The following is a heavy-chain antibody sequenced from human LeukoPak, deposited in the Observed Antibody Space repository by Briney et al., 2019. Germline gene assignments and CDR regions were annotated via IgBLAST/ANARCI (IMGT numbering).Heavy chain of an antibody. V-gene: IGHV3-23*01. CDR2: ITGSGAGT. CDR1: NFAFSTYA. Sequence: GSLRLSCAASNFAFSTYAMTWVRQAPGKGLEWVSSITGSGAGTSYADSVKGRFTISRDNSKSTLFLQMNSLRAEDTAVYYCAKDQDERITMVRGVIIPPTFDYWGQGTLVTVSS. CDR3: AKDQDERITMVRGVIIPPTFDY. J-gene: IGHJ4*02. D-gene: IGHD3-10*01.